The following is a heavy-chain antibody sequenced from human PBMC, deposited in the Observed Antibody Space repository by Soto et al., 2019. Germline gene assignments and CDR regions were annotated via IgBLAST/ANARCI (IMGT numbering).Heavy chain of an antibody. CDR2: IWYDGGNK. D-gene: IGHD6-19*01. Sequence: PGGSLRLSCAASGFTFSSYGMHWVRQAPGKGLEWVAVIWYDGGNKYYADSVKGRFTISRDNSKNTLYLQMNSLRAEDTAVYYCATLPGYSSGNDAFDIWGQGTMVTVSS. CDR3: ATLPGYSSGNDAFDI. CDR1: GFTFSSYG. J-gene: IGHJ3*02. V-gene: IGHV3-33*01.